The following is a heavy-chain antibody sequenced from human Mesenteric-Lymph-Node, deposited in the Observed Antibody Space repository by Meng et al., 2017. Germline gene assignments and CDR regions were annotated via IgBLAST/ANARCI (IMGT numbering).Heavy chain of an antibody. J-gene: IGHJ4*02. CDR1: GGSVSSGSYY. V-gene: IGHV4-61*01. Sequence: QVHLQGSGSGRVRPSETLSLTCTVSGGSVSSGSYYWSWIRQPPGKGLEWIGYIYYSGSTNYNPSLKSRVTISVDTSKNQFSLKLSSVTAADTAVYYCARRRVGGTLTRVYYFDYWGQGTLVTVSS. CDR3: ARRRVGGTLTRVYYFDY. D-gene: IGHD1-26*01. CDR2: IYYSGST.